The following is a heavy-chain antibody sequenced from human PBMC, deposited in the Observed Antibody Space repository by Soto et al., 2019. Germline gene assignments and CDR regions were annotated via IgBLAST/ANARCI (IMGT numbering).Heavy chain of an antibody. Sequence: PGEXLKISCKGSGYSFTRYWIGWVRQMPGKGLEWMGIXYPGDXDTRYSKSFQXXVTISDDXXISNDYLQWSSLKASDTAMYYCARPGDGYNFDYWGQGTLVTVSS. J-gene: IGHJ4*02. CDR1: GYSFTRYW. V-gene: IGHV5-51*01. CDR2: XYPGDXDT. D-gene: IGHD5-12*01. CDR3: ARPGDGYNFDY.